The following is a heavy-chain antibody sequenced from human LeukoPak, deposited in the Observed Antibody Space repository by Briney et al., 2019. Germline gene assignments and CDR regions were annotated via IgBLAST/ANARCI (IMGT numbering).Heavy chain of an antibody. D-gene: IGHD2-21*02. CDR2: PSGSGGGT. J-gene: IGHJ3*02. CDR1: GFTFSSYG. V-gene: IGHV3-23*01. Sequence: GGSLRLSCAASGFTFSSYGMIWVRQAPGKGLEWVSDPSGSGGGTYYADSVKGRFTISRDTSKNTLYLQMNSLRGEDTAIYYCAKTALAYCGGDCYPGAFDIWGQGTMVTVSS. CDR3: AKTALAYCGGDCYPGAFDI.